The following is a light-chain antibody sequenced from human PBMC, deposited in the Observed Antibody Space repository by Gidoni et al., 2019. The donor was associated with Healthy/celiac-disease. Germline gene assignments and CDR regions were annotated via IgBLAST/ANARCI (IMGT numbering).Light chain of an antibody. CDR2: KAS. CDR3: QQYNSYLYT. CDR1: QSISSW. Sequence: DIQMTQSPSTLSASVGDRVTITCRASQSISSWLAWYQQKPGKAPKLLIYKASSLESGGPSRFSGSGSGTEFTLTISSLQPDDFATYYCQQYNSYLYTFGQXTKLEIK. J-gene: IGKJ2*01. V-gene: IGKV1-5*03.